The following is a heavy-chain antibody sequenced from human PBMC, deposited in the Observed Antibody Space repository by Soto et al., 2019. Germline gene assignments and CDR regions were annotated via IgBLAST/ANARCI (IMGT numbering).Heavy chain of an antibody. CDR3: ARDYYDSSGYYALFDY. J-gene: IGHJ4*02. Sequence: PGGSLRLSCAASGFTFSSYSMNWVRQAPGKGLEWVSYFSSSSSTIYYADSVKGRFTISRDNAKNSLYLQMNSLRAEDTAVYYCARDYYDSSGYYALFDYWGQGTLVTVSS. D-gene: IGHD3-22*01. CDR2: FSSSSSTI. CDR1: GFTFSSYS. V-gene: IGHV3-48*01.